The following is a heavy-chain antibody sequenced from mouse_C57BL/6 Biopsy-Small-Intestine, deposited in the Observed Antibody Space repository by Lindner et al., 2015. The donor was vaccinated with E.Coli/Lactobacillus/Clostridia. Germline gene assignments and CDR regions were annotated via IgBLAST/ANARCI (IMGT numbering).Heavy chain of an antibody. CDR2: ILPGSGST. V-gene: IGHV1-9*01. D-gene: IGHD1-1*01. Sequence: QLQESGAELMKPGASVKPSCKATGYTFTGYWIEWVKQRPGHGLEWIGEILPGSGSTNYNEKFKGKATFTADTSSNTAYMQLSSLTTEDSAIYYCARHYYGSSYWYFDVWGTGTTVTVSS. J-gene: IGHJ1*03. CDR3: ARHYYGSSYWYFDV. CDR1: GYTFTGYW.